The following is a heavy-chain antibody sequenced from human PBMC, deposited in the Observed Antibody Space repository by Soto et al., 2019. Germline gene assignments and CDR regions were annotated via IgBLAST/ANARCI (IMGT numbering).Heavy chain of an antibody. CDR2: SSGSGTST. V-gene: IGHV3-23*01. CDR1: RLTFSSHG. J-gene: IGHJ4*02. CDR3: ATGGWLRHNDN. Sequence: EVQLLESGGGLVQPGGSLRLSCAASRLTFSSHGMSWVRQAPGKGLEWVSNSSGSGTSTYCADSVRGRFTISRDNSKNTLYLEMNSLRAGDTAVDYCATGGWLRHNDNWGQGTLVTVSS. D-gene: IGHD5-12*01.